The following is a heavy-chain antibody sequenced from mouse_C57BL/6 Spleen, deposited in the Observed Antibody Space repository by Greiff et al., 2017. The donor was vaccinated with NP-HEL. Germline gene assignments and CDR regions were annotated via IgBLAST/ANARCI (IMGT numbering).Heavy chain of an antibody. CDR2: IDPSDSYT. CDR1: GYTFTSYW. CDR3: ARRALYYGSSFYAMDY. V-gene: IGHV1-59*01. J-gene: IGHJ4*01. D-gene: IGHD1-1*01. Sequence: QVQLQQPGAELVRPGTSVKLSCKASGYTFTSYWMHWVKQRPGQGLEWIGVIDPSDSYTNYNQKFKGKATLTVDTSSSTAYMQLSSLTSEDSAVYYCARRALYYGSSFYAMDYWGQGTSVTVSS.